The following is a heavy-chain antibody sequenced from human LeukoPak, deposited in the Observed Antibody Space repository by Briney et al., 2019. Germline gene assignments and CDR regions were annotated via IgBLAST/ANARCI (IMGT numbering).Heavy chain of an antibody. D-gene: IGHD4-23*01. V-gene: IGHV4-4*07. Sequence: PSETLSLTCTVSGGSFSSYYWSWVRQPAGKGLEWIGRIYTSGSTNYNPSLKSRVTISADTSKNQFSLKLSSVTVADTAVYYCTRDRGDYGGPDYWGQGTLVTVSS. CDR2: IYTSGST. CDR3: TRDRGDYGGPDY. CDR1: GGSFSSYY. J-gene: IGHJ4*02.